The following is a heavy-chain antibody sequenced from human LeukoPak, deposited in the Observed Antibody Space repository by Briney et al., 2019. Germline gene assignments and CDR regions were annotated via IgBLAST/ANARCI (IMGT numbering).Heavy chain of an antibody. J-gene: IGHJ4*02. CDR1: GFTFSNYG. Sequence: GGSLRLSCAASGFTFSNYGIHWVRQAPGKGLEWVAVISYDGIHKFYTESVKGRFTISRDNAKNSLYLQMNNLRADDTAVYYCTRDPRHLDYWGQGTLVTVSS. V-gene: IGHV3-30*03. CDR2: ISYDGIHK. CDR3: TRDPRHLDY.